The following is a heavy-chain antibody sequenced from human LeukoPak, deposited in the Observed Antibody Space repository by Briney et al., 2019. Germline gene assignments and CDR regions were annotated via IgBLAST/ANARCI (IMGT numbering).Heavy chain of an antibody. D-gene: IGHD6-13*01. Sequence: GRSLRLSCAASGFTFSSYAMHWVRQAPGKGLEWVAVISYDGSNKYYADSVKGRFTISRDSSKNTLYLQMNSLRAEDTAVYYCARARGAYSSIAAAGTIDYWGQGTLVTVSS. CDR2: ISYDGSNK. V-gene: IGHV3-30-3*01. CDR3: ARARGAYSSIAAAGTIDY. J-gene: IGHJ4*02. CDR1: GFTFSSYA.